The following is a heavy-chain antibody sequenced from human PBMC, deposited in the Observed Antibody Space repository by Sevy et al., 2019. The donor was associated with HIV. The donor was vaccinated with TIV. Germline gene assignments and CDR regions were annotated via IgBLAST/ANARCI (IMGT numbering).Heavy chain of an antibody. Sequence: GGSLRLSCAASGFTFSTYGMHWVRQAPGKGLEWVALIWFDGSNTYYADSVKGRFTIARDIAKNTLHIQINSLGAEDTAVYYCARDLEFYDSGDYGPAFMPDYWGQGTLVTVSS. CDR2: IWFDGSNT. V-gene: IGHV3-33*01. D-gene: IGHD4-17*01. CDR1: GFTFSTYG. J-gene: IGHJ4*02. CDR3: ARDLEFYDSGDYGPAFMPDY.